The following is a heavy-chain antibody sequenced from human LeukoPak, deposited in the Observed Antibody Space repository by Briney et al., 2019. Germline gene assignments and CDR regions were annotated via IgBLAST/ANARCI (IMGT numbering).Heavy chain of an antibody. J-gene: IGHJ4*02. Sequence: GSLRLSCAASGFTFSNAWMNWVRQAPGKGLEWIGEINHSGSTKYNPSLKSRVTISMDTPKNQFSLKLTSVTAMDTAVYYCARDSDGSVDYWGQGTLVTVSS. D-gene: IGHD5-24*01. CDR1: GFTFSNAW. CDR3: ARDSDGSVDY. V-gene: IGHV4-4*02. CDR2: INHSGST.